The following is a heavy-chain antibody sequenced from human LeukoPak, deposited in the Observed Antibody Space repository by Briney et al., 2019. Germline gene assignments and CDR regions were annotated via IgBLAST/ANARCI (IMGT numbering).Heavy chain of an antibody. CDR1: GXTFSSCD. CDR3: AKDFTAYCGGDCSIDY. D-gene: IGHD2-21*02. V-gene: IGHV3-33*06. CDR2: IWYDGSNK. J-gene: IGHJ4*02. Sequence: PGGSLRLSCEASGXTFSSCDMHWVRQAPGKGLEWVAVIWYDGSNKYYADSVKGRFTISRDNSKNTLNVQMNSLRAEDTAVYYCAKDFTAYCGGDCSIDYWGQGTLVTVSS.